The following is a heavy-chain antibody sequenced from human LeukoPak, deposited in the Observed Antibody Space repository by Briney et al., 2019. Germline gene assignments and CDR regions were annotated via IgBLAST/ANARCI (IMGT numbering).Heavy chain of an antibody. J-gene: IGHJ6*03. V-gene: IGHV3-23*01. CDR2: ISGSGGST. CDR3: AKNYFYYYYMDV. CDR1: GFTISSYA. Sequence: PGVSLRLSCAASGFTISSYAMSWVRQAPGKGLEWVSAISGSGGSTYYADSVKGRFTISRDNSKNTLYLQMNSLRAEDTAVYYCAKNYFYYYYMDVWGKGTTVTVSS.